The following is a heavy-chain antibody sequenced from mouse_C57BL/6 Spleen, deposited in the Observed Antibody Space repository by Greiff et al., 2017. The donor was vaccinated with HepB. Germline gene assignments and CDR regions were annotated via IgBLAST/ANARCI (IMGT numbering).Heavy chain of an antibody. CDR1: GYTFTDYN. CDR3: ARANYSLGDYAMDY. CDR2: INPNNGGT. J-gene: IGHJ4*01. D-gene: IGHD2-12*01. V-gene: IGHV1-18*01. Sequence: VQLQQSGPELVKPGASVKIPCKASGYTFTDYNMDWVKQSHGKSLEWIGDINPNNGGTIYNQKFKGKATLTVDKSSSTAYMELRSLTSEDTAVYYCARANYSLGDYAMDYWGQGTSVTVSS.